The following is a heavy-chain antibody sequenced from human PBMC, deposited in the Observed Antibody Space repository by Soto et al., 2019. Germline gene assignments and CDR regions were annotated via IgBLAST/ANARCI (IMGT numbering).Heavy chain of an antibody. V-gene: IGHV1-3*01. CDR2: INAGSGTT. CDR1: GGTFSSYA. Sequence: ASVKVSCKASGGTFSSYAISWVRQAPGQGLEWMGWINAGSGTTNYAQKFQGRVTITRDTSASTAYMELSSLRSEDTAVYYCARGGYYYDSSGSPYFDYWGQGTLVTVS. D-gene: IGHD3-22*01. J-gene: IGHJ4*02. CDR3: ARGGYYYDSSGSPYFDY.